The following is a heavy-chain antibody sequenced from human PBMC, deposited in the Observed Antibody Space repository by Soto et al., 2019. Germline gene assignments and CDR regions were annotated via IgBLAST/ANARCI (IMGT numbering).Heavy chain of an antibody. J-gene: IGHJ3*02. CDR1: GFTFSNAW. CDR3: TTDRLGYYDFWSGYPNDAFDI. Sequence: EVQLVETGGGLIQPGGPLRLSCAASGFTFSNAWMSWVRQAPGKGLEWVGRIKSKTDGGTTDYAAPVKGRFTISRDDSKNTLYLQMNSLKTEDTAVYYCTTDRLGYYDFWSGYPNDAFDIWGQGTMVTVSS. V-gene: IGHV3-15*01. CDR2: IKSKTDGGTT. D-gene: IGHD3-3*01.